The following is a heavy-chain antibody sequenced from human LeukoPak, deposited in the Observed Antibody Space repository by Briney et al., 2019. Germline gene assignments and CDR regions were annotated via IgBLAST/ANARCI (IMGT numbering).Heavy chain of an antibody. CDR1: GGSIRDSSDY. J-gene: IGHJ4*02. CDR3: ARHGPIVGATNYDY. Sequence: SETLSLTCTVSGGSIRDSSDYGGWIRQPPGKGLEWIGSISYSGNTYSNPSLKSRVTISVDTSKNQFSLRLSSVTAADTAVYYCARHGPIVGATNYDYWGQGTLVTVSS. V-gene: IGHV4-39*01. D-gene: IGHD1-26*01. CDR2: ISYSGNT.